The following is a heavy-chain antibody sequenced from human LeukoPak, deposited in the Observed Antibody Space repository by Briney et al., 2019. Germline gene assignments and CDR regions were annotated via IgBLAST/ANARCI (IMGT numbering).Heavy chain of an antibody. CDR2: IYPGDSDT. CDR1: GYIFTSYW. D-gene: IGHD1-26*01. J-gene: IGHJ4*02. Sequence: GESLKISCQGSGYIFTSYWIGWVRQMPGKGLEWMGVIYPGDSDTRYSPSFQGQVTLSADKSISTAYLQWSSLKASDTAIYYCARALVGAATLSYWGQGTLVTASS. CDR3: ARALVGAATLSY. V-gene: IGHV5-51*01.